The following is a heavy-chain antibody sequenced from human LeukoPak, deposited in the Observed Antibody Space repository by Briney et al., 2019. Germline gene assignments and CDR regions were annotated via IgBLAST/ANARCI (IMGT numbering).Heavy chain of an antibody. CDR1: GFTFSSYA. J-gene: IGHJ4*02. CDR2: ISGNGRST. Sequence: PGGSLRLSCAASGFTFSSYAMSWVRQAPGKGLEWVSSISGNGRSTFYADSVKGRFTISRDDSKKTLYLQMTSSRDNSKNTLYLQMNSLRAEDTAVYYCAKDSAAYSYGFDSWGQGTLVTVSS. V-gene: IGHV3-23*01. D-gene: IGHD2/OR15-2a*01. CDR3: QMNSLRAEDTAVYYCAKDSAAYSYGFDS.